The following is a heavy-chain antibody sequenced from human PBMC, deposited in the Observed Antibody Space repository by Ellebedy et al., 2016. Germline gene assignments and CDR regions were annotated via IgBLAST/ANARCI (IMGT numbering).Heavy chain of an antibody. V-gene: IGHV3-23*01. CDR3: ATAGIAVAGTRIDY. CDR1: GFTFSSYA. CDR2: ISGSGDST. J-gene: IGHJ4*02. D-gene: IGHD6-19*01. Sequence: GESLKISXAASGFTFSSYAMNWVRQAPGKGLEWVSAISGSGDSTYYADSVKGRFTISRDNSKNTLYLQMNSLRAEDTAVYYCATAGIAVAGTRIDYWGQGTLVTVSS.